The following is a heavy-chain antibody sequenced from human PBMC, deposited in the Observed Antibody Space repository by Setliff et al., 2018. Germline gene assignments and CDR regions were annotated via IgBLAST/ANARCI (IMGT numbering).Heavy chain of an antibody. V-gene: IGHV3-23*01. CDR2: ISGSGGST. J-gene: IGHJ4*02. D-gene: IGHD3-22*01. CDR3: AKDSSYSMIVVVIPFDY. CDR1: GFTFSSYW. Sequence: PGGSLRLSCAASGFTFSSYWMSWVRQAPGKGLEWVSAISGSGGSTYYADSVKGRFTISRDNSKNTLYPQMNSLRAEDTAVYYCAKDSSYSMIVVVIPFDYWGQGTLVTVSS.